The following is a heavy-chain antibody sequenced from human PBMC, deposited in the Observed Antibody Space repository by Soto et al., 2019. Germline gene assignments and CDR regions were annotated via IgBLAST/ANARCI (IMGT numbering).Heavy chain of an antibody. V-gene: IGHV1-69*06. CDR2: IIPIFGTA. D-gene: IGHD3-3*01. CDR3: ARAYDFWSGYGGGRFDP. J-gene: IGHJ5*02. CDR1: GGTFSSYA. Sequence: EQLVQSGAEVKKPGSSVKVSCKASGGTFSSYAISWVRQAPGQGLEWMGGIIPIFGTANYAQKFQGRVTITADKSTSTAYMELSSLRSEDTAVYYCARAYDFWSGYGGGRFDPWGQGTLVTVSS.